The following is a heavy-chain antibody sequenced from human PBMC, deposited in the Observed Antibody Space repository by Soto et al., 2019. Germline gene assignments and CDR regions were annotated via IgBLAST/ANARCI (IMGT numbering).Heavy chain of an antibody. J-gene: IGHJ4*02. Sequence: SEALSVTCTFSVDSMTIGDYSWSWIRQPPGKGLEWLGYLYRTGNTHYSPSLKSRVSISQDMSKNQFSLELTSVTAADTAVYYCARGDYKYSIDYWGQGTLVTVSS. CDR1: VDSMTIGDYS. CDR2: LYRTGNT. D-gene: IGHD4-4*01. CDR3: ARGDYKYSIDY. V-gene: IGHV4-30-2*01.